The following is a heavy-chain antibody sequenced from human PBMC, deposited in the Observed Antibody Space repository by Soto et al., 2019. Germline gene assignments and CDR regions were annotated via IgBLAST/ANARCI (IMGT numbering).Heavy chain of an antibody. CDR2: IYYSGST. V-gene: IGHV4-59*01. CDR1: GGSMSDYY. CDR3: ARSIFGVAIMYFDY. J-gene: IGHJ4*02. Sequence: SETLSLTCTVSGGSMSDYYWSWIRQPPGKGLEWIGYIYYSGSTKYNASLKSRVTISIDRSKNEFSLKLSSVTAADTAVYYCARSIFGVAIMYFDYWGQGTLVTVSS. D-gene: IGHD3-3*01.